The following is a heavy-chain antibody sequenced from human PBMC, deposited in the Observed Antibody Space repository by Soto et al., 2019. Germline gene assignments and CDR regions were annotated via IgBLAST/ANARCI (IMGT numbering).Heavy chain of an antibody. J-gene: IGHJ3*02. CDR3: ARPRRSVNGSGSSRNYDAFDI. CDR1: GYTFTGYY. Sequence: ASGKVSCKASGYTFTGYYMHWVRQAPGQGLEWMGWINPNSGGTNYAQKFQGWVTMTRDTSISTAYMELSRLRSDDTAVYYWARPRRSVNGSGSSRNYDAFDIWGQGKMVPVS. CDR2: INPNSGGT. V-gene: IGHV1-2*04. D-gene: IGHD3-10*01.